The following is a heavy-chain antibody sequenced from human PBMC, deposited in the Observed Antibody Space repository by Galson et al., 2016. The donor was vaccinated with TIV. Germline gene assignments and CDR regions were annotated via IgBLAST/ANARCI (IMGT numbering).Heavy chain of an antibody. J-gene: IGHJ6*02. CDR1: GVTFRNYA. V-gene: IGHV3-23*01. CDR3: AKTSGYRLDYYYYAMDV. Sequence: SLRLSCAASGVTFRNYAMSWVRQAPGKGLEWVSSISGSGASTYYADSVKGRFTISRDNSKNTLYLQMNSLRAEDTAVYYCAKTSGYRLDYYYYAMDVWGQGTTVTVSS. CDR2: ISGSGAST. D-gene: IGHD3-3*01.